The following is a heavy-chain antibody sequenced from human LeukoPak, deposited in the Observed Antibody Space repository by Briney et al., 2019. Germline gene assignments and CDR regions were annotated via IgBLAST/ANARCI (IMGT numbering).Heavy chain of an antibody. D-gene: IGHD5-18*01. Sequence: SGGSLRLSCAASGFTFSSYEMNWVRPAPGKGLQWLSYISTSGGAIYNADSVKGRFTISRDNAKNSLYLQMNSLRAEDTAVYYCARDLTAMVPFDPWGQGTLVTVSS. CDR3: ARDLTAMVPFDP. CDR2: ISTSGGAI. CDR1: GFTFSSYE. V-gene: IGHV3-48*03. J-gene: IGHJ5*02.